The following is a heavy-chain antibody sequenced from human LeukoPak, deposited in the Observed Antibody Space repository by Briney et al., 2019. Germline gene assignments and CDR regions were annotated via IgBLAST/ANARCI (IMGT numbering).Heavy chain of an antibody. V-gene: IGHV4-4*02. CDR1: GGSISSSNW. Sequence: SGTLSLTCAVSGGSISSSNWWSWVRQPPGKGLEWIGEIYHSGSTNYNPSLKSRVTISVDKSKNQFSLKLSSVTAADTAVYYCARSYDYVWGSYRYTWAFDIWGQGTMVTVSS. J-gene: IGHJ3*02. D-gene: IGHD3-16*02. CDR3: ARSYDYVWGSYRYTWAFDI. CDR2: IYHSGST.